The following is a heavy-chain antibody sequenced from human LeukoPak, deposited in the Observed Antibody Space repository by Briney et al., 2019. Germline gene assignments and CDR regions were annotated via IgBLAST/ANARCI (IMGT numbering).Heavy chain of an antibody. Sequence: ASVTVSCKTSGYTFTAYYIHWVRQAPGQGLEWMGWLNPNSGATNYARKFQGRVTVTRDTSISTAYMDLYSLTSDDTAVYYCTRDPKNYPDYWGQGTLVTVSS. J-gene: IGHJ4*02. CDR1: GYTFTAYY. V-gene: IGHV1-2*02. CDR3: TRDPKNYPDY. D-gene: IGHD5-24*01. CDR2: LNPNSGAT.